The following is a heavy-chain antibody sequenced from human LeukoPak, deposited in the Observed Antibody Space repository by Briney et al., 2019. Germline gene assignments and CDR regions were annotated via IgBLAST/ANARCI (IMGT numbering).Heavy chain of an antibody. V-gene: IGHV3-30*02. CDR1: GRTFSSYG. Sequence: GGSLRLSCPASGRTFSSYGMHWVRQAPGKGLEWVAFIRSDGSNKYYADSVKGRFAISRDNTKNTLYLQMNSLRAEDTAVYYCAKDGHYSSSWYNYYYYYGMDVWGQGTTVTVSS. CDR3: AKDGHYSSSWYNYYYYYGMDV. CDR2: IRSDGSNK. J-gene: IGHJ6*02. D-gene: IGHD6-13*01.